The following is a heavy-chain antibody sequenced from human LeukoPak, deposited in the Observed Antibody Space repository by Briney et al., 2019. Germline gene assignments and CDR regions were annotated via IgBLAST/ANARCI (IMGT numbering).Heavy chain of an antibody. CDR3: AKGGGSSCYSPSDY. Sequence: PGGSLRLSCAASGFTFSSYWVSWVRQAPGKGLEWVSAISGSGTDTFYANSAKGRFTISRDNPKNTLYLQMNSLRAEDTAVYYCAKGGGSSCYSPSDYWGQGTLVTVSS. CDR1: GFTFSSYW. V-gene: IGHV3-23*01. D-gene: IGHD2-15*01. CDR2: ISGSGTDT. J-gene: IGHJ4*02.